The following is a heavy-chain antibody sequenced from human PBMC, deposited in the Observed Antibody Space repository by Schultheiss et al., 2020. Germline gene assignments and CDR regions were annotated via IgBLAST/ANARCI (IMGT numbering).Heavy chain of an antibody. Sequence: TLSLTCTVSGGSISSGSYYWSWIRQPAGKGLEWIGRIYTSGSTNYNPSLKSRVTISVDTSKNQFSLKLSSVTAADTAVYYCARAWGRIAKWFDPWGQGTLVTVSS. V-gene: IGHV4-61*02. CDR1: GGSISSGSYY. CDR3: ARAWGRIAKWFDP. J-gene: IGHJ5*02. CDR2: IYTSGST. D-gene: IGHD7-27*01.